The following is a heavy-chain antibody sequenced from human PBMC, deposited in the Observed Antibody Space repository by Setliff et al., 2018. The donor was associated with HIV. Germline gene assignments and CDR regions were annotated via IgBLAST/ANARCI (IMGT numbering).Heavy chain of an antibody. Sequence: PGGSLRLSCVASGLTFSTYAINWVRLAPGKGLEWVSSISGSGYPYYADSVKGSFTITRDNSKNTVDLQMNSLSAEDTAEYYCAKELAASGLGYFDSWGRGILVTVSS. J-gene: IGHJ4*02. CDR1: GLTFSTYA. CDR3: AKELAASGLGYFDS. CDR2: ISGSGYP. D-gene: IGHD3-22*01. V-gene: IGHV3-23*01.